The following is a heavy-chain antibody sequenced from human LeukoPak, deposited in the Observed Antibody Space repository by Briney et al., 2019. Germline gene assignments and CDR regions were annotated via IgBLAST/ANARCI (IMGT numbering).Heavy chain of an antibody. J-gene: IGHJ6*02. D-gene: IGHD5-18*01. Sequence: SETLSLTCTVSGFSISSGYSWGWIRQPPGKGLEWIGSLHHSGNAYYNPSLKSRVTISLDTSRNQFSLRLTSVTAADTAVYYCARDLGVTAMVAYYYYGMDVWGQGTTVTVSS. V-gene: IGHV4-38-2*02. CDR2: LHHSGNA. CDR3: ARDLGVTAMVAYYYYGMDV. CDR1: GFSISSGYS.